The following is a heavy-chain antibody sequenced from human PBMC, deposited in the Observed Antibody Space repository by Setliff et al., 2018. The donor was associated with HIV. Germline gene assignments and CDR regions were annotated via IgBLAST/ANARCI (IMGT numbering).Heavy chain of an antibody. D-gene: IGHD1-26*01. V-gene: IGHV3-21*01. CDR1: GFTFSDYS. Sequence: PGGSLRLSCAASGFTFSDYSMTWVRPVPGRGLEWFSSISGSGFAYYADSVKGRFIISRDNSKNTLFLQMDYLRAEDTAVYFCVSDGVGTTPFDYWGQGALVTVSA. J-gene: IGHJ4*02. CDR2: ISGSGFA. CDR3: VSDGVGTTPFDY.